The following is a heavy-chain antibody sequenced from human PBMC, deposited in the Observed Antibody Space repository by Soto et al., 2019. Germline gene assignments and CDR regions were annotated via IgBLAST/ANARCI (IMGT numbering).Heavy chain of an antibody. CDR1: GGPISSGGYY. CDR2: IYYSGST. Sequence: QVQLQESGPGLVKPSQTLSLTCTVSGGPISSGGYYWSWIRQHPGKGLEWIGYIYYSGSTYYNPSLKSRVTISVDTSKNQFSLKLSSVTAADTAVYYCARASPATLDFDYWGQGTLVTVSS. V-gene: IGHV4-31*03. J-gene: IGHJ4*02. CDR3: ARASPATLDFDY.